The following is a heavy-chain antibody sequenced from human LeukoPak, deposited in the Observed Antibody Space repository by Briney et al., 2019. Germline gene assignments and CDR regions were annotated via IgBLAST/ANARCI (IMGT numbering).Heavy chain of an antibody. D-gene: IGHD6-19*01. CDR1: GFTLSSYG. J-gene: IGHJ4*02. CDR2: IGYDGSNK. V-gene: IGHV3-30*02. Sequence: GGSLRLSCAASGFTLSSYGIHWVRQAPGKGLEWVTFIGYDGSNKYYADSVKGRFTISRDNSKKTLFLQMNSLRAEDTAVYYCAKDRLVPGSVPDYWGQGTLVTVSS. CDR3: AKDRLVPGSVPDY.